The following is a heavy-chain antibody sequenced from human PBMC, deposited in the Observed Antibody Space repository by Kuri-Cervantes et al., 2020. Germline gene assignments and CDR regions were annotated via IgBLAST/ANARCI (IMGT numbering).Heavy chain of an antibody. Sequence: LRLSCTVSGGSVSSGSYYWSWIRQPPGKGLEWIGYIYYSGSTYYNPSLKSRVTISVDTSKNQSSLKLSSVTAADTAVYYCARVRGGCSSTSCYWIFGMDVWGQGTTVTVSS. D-gene: IGHD2-2*01. CDR1: GGSVSSGSYY. V-gene: IGHV4-30-4*08. CDR2: IYYSGST. CDR3: ARVRGGCSSTSCYWIFGMDV. J-gene: IGHJ6*02.